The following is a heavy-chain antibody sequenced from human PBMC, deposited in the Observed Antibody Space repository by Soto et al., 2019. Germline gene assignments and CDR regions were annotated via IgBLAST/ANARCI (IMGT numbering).Heavy chain of an antibody. V-gene: IGHV1-18*01. J-gene: IGHJ5*02. D-gene: IGHD2-2*01. CDR1: GYTFTSYG. CDR2: ISAYNGNT. Sequence: GASVKVSCKASGYTFTSYGISWVRQAPGQGLEWMGWISAYNGNTNYAQKLQGRVTMTTDTSTSTAYMELRSLRSDDTAVYYCARESPGLGYCSSTSCYPRSYSWFDPWGQGTLVTVSS. CDR3: ARESPGLGYCSSTSCYPRSYSWFDP.